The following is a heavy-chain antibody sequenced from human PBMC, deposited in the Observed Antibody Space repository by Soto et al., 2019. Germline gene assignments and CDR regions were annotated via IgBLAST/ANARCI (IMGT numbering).Heavy chain of an antibody. CDR1: GFTFSSYG. CDR2: IWYDGSNK. J-gene: IGHJ4*02. CDR3: ARGSSSWTRPSDY. D-gene: IGHD6-13*01. Sequence: GGSLRLSCAASGFTFSSYGMHWVRQAPGKGLEWVAVIWYDGSNKYYADSVKGRFTISRDNSKNTLYLQMNSLRAEDTAVYYCARGSSSWTRPSDYWCPGPLVTVSS. V-gene: IGHV3-33*01.